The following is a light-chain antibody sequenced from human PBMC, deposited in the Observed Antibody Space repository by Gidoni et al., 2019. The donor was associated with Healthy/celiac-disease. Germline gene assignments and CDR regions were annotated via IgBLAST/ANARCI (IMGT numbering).Light chain of an antibody. CDR2: DVS. J-gene: IGLJ3*02. CDR3: SSYTSSSTRGV. Sequence: QSALTQPASVSGSPGQSFTISCTGTSSDVGGYNYVSWYQLHPGKAPKLMIYDVSNRPAGCSNRFSGSKSGNTASLTISGLQAEDEADYYCSSYTSSSTRGVFGGGTKLTVL. V-gene: IGLV2-14*01. CDR1: SSDVGGYNY.